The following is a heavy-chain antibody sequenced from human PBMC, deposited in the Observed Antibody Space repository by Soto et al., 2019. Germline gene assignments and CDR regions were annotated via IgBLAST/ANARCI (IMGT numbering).Heavy chain of an antibody. J-gene: IGHJ4*02. D-gene: IGHD5-12*01. Sequence: QITLKESGPTLVKPTQPLTLTCSFSGFSLSTRGVGVGWIRQPPGKALEWLALIFWDDDKWYSPSLRSRLTITQDTSKNQVLLIMTNMDPVDTATYYCAHRSRGYAYYFDQWGQGTLVTVSS. CDR3: AHRSRGYAYYFDQ. V-gene: IGHV2-5*02. CDR1: GFSLSTRGVG. CDR2: IFWDDDK.